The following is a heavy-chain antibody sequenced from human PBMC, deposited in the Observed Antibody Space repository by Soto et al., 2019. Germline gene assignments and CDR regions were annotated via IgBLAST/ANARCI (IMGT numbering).Heavy chain of an antibody. CDR1: GGSISSGGYY. V-gene: IGHV4-31*03. CDR2: IYYSGST. J-gene: IGHJ3*02. D-gene: IGHD3-16*02. CDR3: AAYDYVWGSYREDAFDI. Sequence: SETLSLTCTVSGGSISSGGYYWSWIRQHPGKGLEWIGYIYYSGSTYYNPSLKSRVTISVDTSKNQFSLKLSSVTAADTAVYYCAAYDYVWGSYREDAFDIWGQGTMVTVSS.